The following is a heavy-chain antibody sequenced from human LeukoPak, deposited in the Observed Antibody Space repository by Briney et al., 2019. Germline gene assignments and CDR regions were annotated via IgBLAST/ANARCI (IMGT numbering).Heavy chain of an antibody. CDR2: INTDGSIT. V-gene: IGHV3-74*01. J-gene: IGHJ1*01. CDR3: ARVPPSVGEATSEYFQD. CDR1: GFTFSTYW. D-gene: IGHD1-26*01. Sequence: GGSLRLSCAASGFTFSTYWMHWFRQAPGKGLLWVSRINTDGSITNYADSVKGRFTISRDNAKNTLYLQMNSLRSEDTAVYYCARVPPSVGEATSEYFQDWGQGTLVTVSS.